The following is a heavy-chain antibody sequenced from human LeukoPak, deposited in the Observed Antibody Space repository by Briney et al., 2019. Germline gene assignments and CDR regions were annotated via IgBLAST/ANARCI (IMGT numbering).Heavy chain of an antibody. V-gene: IGHV1-18*01. CDR3: ARVGSYCTSTSCFDY. Sequence: ASVKVSCKASGYTFTSYGISWVRQAPGQGLEWMGWIRAYNGNTNYAQKVQGRVTMTADTSTSAAYMELRSLTSDDTAVYYCARVGSYCTSTSCFDYWGQGTLVTVSS. CDR2: IRAYNGNT. J-gene: IGHJ4*02. CDR1: GYTFTSYG. D-gene: IGHD2-2*01.